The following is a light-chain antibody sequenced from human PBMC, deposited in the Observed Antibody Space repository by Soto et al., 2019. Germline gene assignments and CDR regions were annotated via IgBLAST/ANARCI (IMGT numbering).Light chain of an antibody. CDR3: QQYGSSLFT. J-gene: IGKJ3*01. Sequence: EIVLTQSPGTLSLSPGERATLSCRASQSVSSSYLAWYQQKPGQAPRLLIYGASSRATGIPDRFSGSGSGTDFTRTISRLEPEDLALYYCQQYGSSLFTFGPGTKVDIK. V-gene: IGKV3-20*01. CDR2: GAS. CDR1: QSVSSSY.